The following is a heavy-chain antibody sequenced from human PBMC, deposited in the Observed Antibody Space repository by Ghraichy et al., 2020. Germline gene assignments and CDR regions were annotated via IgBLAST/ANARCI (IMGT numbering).Heavy chain of an antibody. D-gene: IGHD6-19*01. CDR2: ISSSSNYI. CDR3: ARDSSGWLFDY. V-gene: IGHV3-21*01. Sequence: GSLSLSCAASGFTFSSYRMNWVRQAPGKGLEWVSSISSSSNYIYYADSMKGRFTISRDNAKNSLYLQMDSLRAEDTAVYYCARDSSGWLFDYWGQGILVTVSS. J-gene: IGHJ4*02. CDR1: GFTFSSYR.